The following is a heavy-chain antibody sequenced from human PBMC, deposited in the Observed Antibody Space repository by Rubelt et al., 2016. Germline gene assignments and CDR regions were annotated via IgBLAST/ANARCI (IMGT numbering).Heavy chain of an antibody. CDR2: IYYSGST. CDR1: GGSISSDY. Sequence: QVQLQESGPGLVKPSETLSLTCTVSGGSISSDYWSWIRQPPGKGLEWIGYIYYSGSTNYNPSLKSRVTISVNTSKNQFSLRLTSVTAADTAVYYCARLRGGTDYWGQGTLATVSS. J-gene: IGHJ4*02. V-gene: IGHV4-59*08. D-gene: IGHD3-10*01. CDR3: ARLRGGTDY.